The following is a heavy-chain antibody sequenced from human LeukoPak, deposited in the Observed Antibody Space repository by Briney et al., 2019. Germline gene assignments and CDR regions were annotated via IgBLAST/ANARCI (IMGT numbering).Heavy chain of an antibody. CDR3: AKDAFAYYDSSGYFDY. CDR2: ILYDGSNK. D-gene: IGHD3-22*01. Sequence: GGSLRLSCAASGFTISNYDMHWVRQAPGKGLEWVAVILYDGSNKYYADSVKGRFTISRDNSKNTLYLQMNSLRAEDTAVYYCAKDAFAYYDSSGYFDYWGQGTLVTVSS. J-gene: IGHJ4*02. V-gene: IGHV3-30*18. CDR1: GFTISNYD.